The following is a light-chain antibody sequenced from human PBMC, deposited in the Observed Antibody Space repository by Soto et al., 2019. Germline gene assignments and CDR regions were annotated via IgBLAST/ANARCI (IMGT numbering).Light chain of an antibody. J-gene: IGLJ2*01. Sequence: QPASVSGSPGQSITISCSGTSNDVGGYDYVSWYQQHPGKAPKLVIYEVSNRPSWVSNRFSGSKSGNTASLTISGLQPEDEADYYCNSYTSSSTLVFGGGTKVTVL. CDR3: NSYTSSSTLV. CDR1: SNDVGGYDY. V-gene: IGLV2-14*01. CDR2: EVS.